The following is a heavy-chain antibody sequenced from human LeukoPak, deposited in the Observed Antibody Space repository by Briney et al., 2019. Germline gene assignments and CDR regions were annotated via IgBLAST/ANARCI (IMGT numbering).Heavy chain of an antibody. V-gene: IGHV3-74*01. J-gene: IGHJ3*02. Sequence: VGSLRLSCAASGFTFSGYWMQWVRQAPGKGLVWVSRINGDGSGTSYADSVKGRFTISRDNSKNSLYLQMNSLRTEDTALYYCAKASGQWLVLGAFDIWGQGTMVTVSS. D-gene: IGHD6-19*01. CDR2: INGDGSGT. CDR1: GFTFSGYW. CDR3: AKASGQWLVLGAFDI.